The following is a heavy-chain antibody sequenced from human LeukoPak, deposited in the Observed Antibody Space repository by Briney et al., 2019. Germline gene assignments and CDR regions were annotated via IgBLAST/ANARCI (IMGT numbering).Heavy chain of an antibody. J-gene: IGHJ4*02. CDR2: IYYSGST. D-gene: IGHD3-22*01. Sequence: SETLSLTCTVSGRSISSSSYYWGWIRQPPGKGLEWIGRIYYSGSTYYNPSPKRRVTISVDTSKNQFSLKLSSVTAADTAVYYCARVARTGYYDSSGYYSNWGQGTLVTVSS. V-gene: IGHV4-39*07. CDR1: GRSISSSSYY. CDR3: ARVARTGYYDSSGYYSN.